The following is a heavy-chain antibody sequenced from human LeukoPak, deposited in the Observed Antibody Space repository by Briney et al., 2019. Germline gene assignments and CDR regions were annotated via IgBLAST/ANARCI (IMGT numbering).Heavy chain of an antibody. J-gene: IGHJ4*02. D-gene: IGHD4-11*01. V-gene: IGHV1-2*02. CDR2: INPNSGGT. CDR1: GYTFTGYY. CDR3: ARAPHTVTLDY. Sequence: ASVKVSCKASGYTFTGYYMHWVRQAPGQGLEWMGWINPNSGGTNYAQKFQGRVTMTRDMSTSTVYMELSSLRSEDTAVYYCARAPHTVTLDYWGQGTLVTVSS.